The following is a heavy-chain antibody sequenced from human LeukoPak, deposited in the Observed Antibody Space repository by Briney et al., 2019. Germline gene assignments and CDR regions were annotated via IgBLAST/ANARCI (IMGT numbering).Heavy chain of an antibody. CDR2: TSPGGSP. CDR3: ARSHRSGGTCFDV. J-gene: IGHJ4*02. Sequence: PSETLSLTCAASGVYSSGFYYSWIRQPPGKGLEWIGETSPGGSPNYNPSFKSRVTISGDGSKNEVSLWLTSVTAADTGVYYCARSHRSGGTCFDVWGQGTLVTASS. CDR1: GVYSSGFY. V-gene: IGHV4-34*01. D-gene: IGHD2-15*01.